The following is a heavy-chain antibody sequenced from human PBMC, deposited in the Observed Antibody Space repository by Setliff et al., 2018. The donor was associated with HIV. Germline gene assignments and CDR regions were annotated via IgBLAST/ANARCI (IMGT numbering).Heavy chain of an antibody. D-gene: IGHD2-2*02. V-gene: IGHV4-30-4*08. CDR2: IYYSGST. CDR3: GRHSLYGPAAISALDY. Sequence: LSLTCTVSGGSISSGDYYWSWIRQPPGKGLEWIGYIYYSGSTYYNPSLKSRVTMSVDRSRSQFSLNLRSVTAADTAAYYCGRHSLYGPAAISALDYWGQGALVTVSS. J-gene: IGHJ4*02. CDR1: GGSISSGDYY.